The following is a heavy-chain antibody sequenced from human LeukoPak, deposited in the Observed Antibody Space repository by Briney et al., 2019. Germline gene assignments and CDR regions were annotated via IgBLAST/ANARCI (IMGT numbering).Heavy chain of an antibody. CDR3: ARGEDYFAY. CDR2: IYSGGST. CDR1: GFTVSSNY. J-gene: IGHJ4*02. V-gene: IGHV3-53*01. Sequence: PGGSLRLSCAVSGFTVSSNYMSWVRQAPGKGLEWVSVIYSGGSTYYADSVKGRFSISRDNSKNTLFLQMNSLRAEDTAVYYCARGEDYFAYWGQGTLVTVSS.